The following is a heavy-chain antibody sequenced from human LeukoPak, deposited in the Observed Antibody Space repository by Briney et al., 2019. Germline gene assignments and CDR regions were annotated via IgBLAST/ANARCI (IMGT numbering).Heavy chain of an antibody. J-gene: IGHJ4*02. Sequence: ASVKVSCKASGYTLTSYDTTWGGQAPGQGLEGMGWMNPKSGKTGYAQKFQGRVTMTRNTSISTAYMELSSLRSEDTAVYYCATPGYGDYEGYWGQGTLVTVSS. V-gene: IGHV1-8*01. CDR1: GYTLTSYD. D-gene: IGHD4-17*01. CDR3: ATPGYGDYEGY. CDR2: MNPKSGKT.